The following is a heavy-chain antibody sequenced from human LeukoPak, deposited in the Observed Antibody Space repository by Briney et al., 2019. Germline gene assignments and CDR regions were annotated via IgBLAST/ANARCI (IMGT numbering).Heavy chain of an antibody. D-gene: IGHD1-26*01. V-gene: IGHV4-39*07. J-gene: IGHJ4*02. CDR1: GGSISSGSYY. Sequence: PSETLSLTCTVSGGSISSGSYYWSWIRQPPGKGLEWIGEINHSGSTNYNPSLKSRVTISVDTSKNQFSLKLSSVTAADTAVYYCARLGGSYFSYYFDYWGQGTLVTVSS. CDR2: INHSGST. CDR3: ARLGGSYFSYYFDY.